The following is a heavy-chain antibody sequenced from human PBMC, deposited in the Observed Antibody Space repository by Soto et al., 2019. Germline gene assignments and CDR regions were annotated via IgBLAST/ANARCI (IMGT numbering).Heavy chain of an antibody. V-gene: IGHV2-70*11. D-gene: IGHD3-9*01. CDR2: IDWDDDK. CDR1: GFSLSTSGMC. J-gene: IGHJ5*02. Sequence: SGPTLVKPTQTLTLTCTFSGFSLSTSGMCVSWIRQPPGKALEWLARIDWDDDKYYSTSLKTRLTISKDTSKNQVVLTMTNMDPVDTATYYCARIPQGVCGSGYWFDPWGQGTLVTVSS. CDR3: ARIPQGVCGSGYWFDP.